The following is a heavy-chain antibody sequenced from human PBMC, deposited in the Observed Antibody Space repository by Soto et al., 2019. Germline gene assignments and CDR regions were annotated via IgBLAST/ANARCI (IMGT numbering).Heavy chain of an antibody. CDR1: GYTFTSYG. Sequence: QVQLVQSGAEVKKPGASVKVSCKASGYTFTSYGITWVRQAPGQGLEWMGWFNTYNGNTNYAQKFQGRVTMTTDTSTSTAHMELRSLRTDVTAVYYRARAQTPTESDYWGQGTLVTVSS. V-gene: IGHV1-18*01. CDR2: FNTYNGNT. J-gene: IGHJ4*02. D-gene: IGHD4-4*01. CDR3: ARAQTPTESDY.